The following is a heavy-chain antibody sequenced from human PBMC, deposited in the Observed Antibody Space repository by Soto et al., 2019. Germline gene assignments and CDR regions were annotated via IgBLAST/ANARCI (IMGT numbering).Heavy chain of an antibody. Sequence: PGGSLRLSCAASGFTFSSYGMHWVRQAPGKGLEWVAVIWYDGSNKYYADSVKGRFTISRDNSKNTLYLQMNSLRAEDTAVYYCARDGRYSGSYYHYWGQGTLVTVSS. D-gene: IGHD1-26*01. CDR3: ARDGRYSGSYYHY. V-gene: IGHV3-33*01. CDR2: IWYDGSNK. CDR1: GFTFSSYG. J-gene: IGHJ4*02.